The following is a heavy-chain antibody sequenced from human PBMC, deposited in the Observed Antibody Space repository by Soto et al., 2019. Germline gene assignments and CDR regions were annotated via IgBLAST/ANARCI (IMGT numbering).Heavy chain of an antibody. CDR1: GVSITTNGYS. D-gene: IGHD3-3*01. Sequence: SETLSLTCAVSGVSITTNGYSWSWIRQPPGKGLEWIGYIYPSGTIFYNPSLNSRVTISADTSNNQFSLKLTSVTAADTAVYFCDNYTDFAKYYFDYWGRGTLVTVSS. J-gene: IGHJ4*02. V-gene: IGHV4-30-2*01. CDR3: DNYTDFAKYYFDY. CDR2: IYPSGTI.